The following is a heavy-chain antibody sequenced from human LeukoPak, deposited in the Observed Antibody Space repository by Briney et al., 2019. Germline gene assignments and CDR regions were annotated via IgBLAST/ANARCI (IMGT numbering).Heavy chain of an antibody. CDR2: ISGSGGST. J-gene: IGHJ4*02. D-gene: IGHD3-3*01. V-gene: IGHV3-23*01. CDR1: GFTFSSYA. Sequence: SGGSLRLSCAASGFTFSSYAMSWVRQAPGKGLEWVSAISGSGGSTYYADSVKGRFTISRDNSKNTLYLQMNSLRAEDTAVYYCAKLRDFWSGYHYYWGQGTLVTVSS. CDR3: AKLRDFWSGYHYY.